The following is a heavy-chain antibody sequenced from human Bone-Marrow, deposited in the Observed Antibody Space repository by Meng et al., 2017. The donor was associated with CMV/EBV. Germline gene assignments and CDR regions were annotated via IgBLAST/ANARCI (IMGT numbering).Heavy chain of an antibody. CDR3: ARDYCSSTSCYTFGMDV. J-gene: IGHJ6*02. V-gene: IGHV1-69*05. D-gene: IGHD2-2*02. Sequence: SVKVSCKASGGTFSSYAISWVRQAPGQGLEWMGGIIPIFGTANYAQKFQGRVTITTDESTSTAYMELSSLRSEDTAVYYCARDYCSSTSCYTFGMDVWGQGTTVTFS. CDR1: GGTFSSYA. CDR2: IIPIFGTA.